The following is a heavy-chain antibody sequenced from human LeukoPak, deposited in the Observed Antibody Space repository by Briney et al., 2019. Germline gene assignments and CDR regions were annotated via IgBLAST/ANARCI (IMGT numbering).Heavy chain of an antibody. Sequence: SETLSLTCTVSGGSISSYYWSWIRQPPGKGLEWIGYIYYSGSTNYNPSLKSRVTMSVDTSKNQFSLKLSSVTAADTAVYYCAKLVYSLDGSGHNWFDPWGQGALVTVSS. CDR3: AKLVYSLDGSGHNWFDP. V-gene: IGHV4-59*08. CDR2: IYYSGST. CDR1: GGSISSYY. D-gene: IGHD2-15*01. J-gene: IGHJ5*02.